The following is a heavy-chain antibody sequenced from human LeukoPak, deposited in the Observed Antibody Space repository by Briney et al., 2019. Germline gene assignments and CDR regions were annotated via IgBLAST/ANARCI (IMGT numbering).Heavy chain of an antibody. CDR2: INHSGST. CDR1: GGSFSGYY. CDR3: ARGGDSSAYYLLDAFDI. Sequence: SETLSLSCAAYGGSFSGYYWSWIRQSPGKGLELIGEINHSGSTNYPPSLKSRVTISVDTSKNQFSLKLSSVTAADTAVYYCARGGDSSAYYLLDAFDIWGQGTMVTVSS. J-gene: IGHJ3*02. V-gene: IGHV4-34*01. D-gene: IGHD3-22*01.